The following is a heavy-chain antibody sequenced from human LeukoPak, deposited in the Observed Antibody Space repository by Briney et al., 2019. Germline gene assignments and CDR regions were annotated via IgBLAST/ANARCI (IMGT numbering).Heavy chain of an antibody. CDR2: IYYRGST. CDR3: ARGGDYGDLRYFDY. D-gene: IGHD4-17*01. CDR1: AGSISGYY. J-gene: IGHJ4*02. V-gene: IGHV4-59*01. Sequence: PSETLSLTCTVSAGSISGYYWSWIRQPPGKGLEWIGYIYYRGSTNYNPSLKSRVTFSVDTSKNQFSLKLNSVTAADTAVYYCARGGDYGDLRYFDYWGQGTLVTVSS.